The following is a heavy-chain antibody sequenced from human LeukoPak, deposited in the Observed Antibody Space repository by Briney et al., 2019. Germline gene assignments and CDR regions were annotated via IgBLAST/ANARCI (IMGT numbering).Heavy chain of an antibody. Sequence: SETLSLTCTVSGGSISSYYWSWIRQPPGKGLEWIGYIYYSGSTNYNPSLESRVTISVDTSKKQFSLKLSSVTAADTAVYYCARVGVGSWFTPNRFDPWGQGTLVTVSS. CDR2: IYYSGST. V-gene: IGHV4-59*01. J-gene: IGHJ5*02. CDR1: GGSISSYY. D-gene: IGHD6-13*01. CDR3: ARVGVGSWFTPNRFDP.